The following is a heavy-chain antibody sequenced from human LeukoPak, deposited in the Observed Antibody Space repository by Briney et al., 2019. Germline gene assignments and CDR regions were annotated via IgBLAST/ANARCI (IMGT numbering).Heavy chain of an antibody. J-gene: IGHJ6*02. CDR2: IYYSGST. CDR1: GGSISSGGYY. D-gene: IGHD2-15*01. Sequence: SQTLSLTCTVSGGSISSGGYYWRWIRQHPGKGLEWIGYIYYSGSTYYNPSLKSRVTISVDTSKNQFSLKLSSVTAADTAVYYCARSLAHCSGGSCYFGGMDVWGQGTTVTVSS. V-gene: IGHV4-31*03. CDR3: ARSLAHCSGGSCYFGGMDV.